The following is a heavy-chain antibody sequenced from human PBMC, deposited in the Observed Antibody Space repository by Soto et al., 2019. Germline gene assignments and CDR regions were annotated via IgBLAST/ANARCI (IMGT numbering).Heavy chain of an antibody. Sequence: QVQLVESGGGVVQPGRSLRLSCAASGFTFSSYGMHWVRQAPGKGLEWVAVIWYDGSNKYYADSVKGRFTISRDNSKNTLYLQMNSLRVEDTAVYYCAREGSRGAFDYWGQGTLVTVSS. J-gene: IGHJ4*02. D-gene: IGHD6-19*01. V-gene: IGHV3-33*01. CDR1: GFTFSSYG. CDR2: IWYDGSNK. CDR3: AREGSRGAFDY.